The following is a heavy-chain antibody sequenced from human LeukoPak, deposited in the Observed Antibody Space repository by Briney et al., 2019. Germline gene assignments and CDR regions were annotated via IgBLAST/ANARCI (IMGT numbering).Heavy chain of an antibody. V-gene: IGHV3-30-3*01. D-gene: IGHD2-15*01. J-gene: IGHJ4*02. CDR1: GFTFSSYW. CDR2: ISYDGSNK. CDR3: AREGPNDSDYFDY. Sequence: PGGSLRLSCAASGFTFSSYWMSWVRQAPGKGLEWVAVISYDGSNKYYADSVKGRFTISRDNAKNSLYLQMNSLRAEDTAVYYCAREGPNDSDYFDYWGQGTLVTVSS.